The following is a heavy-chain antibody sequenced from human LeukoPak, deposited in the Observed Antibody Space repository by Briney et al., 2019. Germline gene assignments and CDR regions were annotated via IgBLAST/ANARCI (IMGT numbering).Heavy chain of an antibody. V-gene: IGHV4-39*01. J-gene: IGHJ4*02. CDR3: ARHGLPAYYYDSDGGFDY. D-gene: IGHD3-22*01. CDR1: GGSISSSSYY. CDR2: IYYSGST. Sequence: SETLSLTCTVSGGSISSSSYYWGWIRQSPGKGLEWIGSIYYSGSTYYNPSLMSRLSLSVVTSKTPFSLKLSSVTAADTAVYYCARHGLPAYYYDSDGGFDYWGQGTLVTVSS.